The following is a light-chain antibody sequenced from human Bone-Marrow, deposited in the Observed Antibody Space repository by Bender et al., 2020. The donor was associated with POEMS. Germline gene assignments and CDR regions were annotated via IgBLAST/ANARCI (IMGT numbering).Light chain of an antibody. Sequence: QSALTQPASVSGSPGQSITISCTGTSSDVGAFNSVSWYQHHPGTAPRLMIYDVRNRPSGVSDRFSGSKSGNAASLTISGLQDEDEADYYCASYTDSSTFGFGTGTKVTVL. J-gene: IGLJ1*01. CDR1: SSDVGAFNS. V-gene: IGLV2-14*03. CDR2: DVR. CDR3: ASYTDSSTFG.